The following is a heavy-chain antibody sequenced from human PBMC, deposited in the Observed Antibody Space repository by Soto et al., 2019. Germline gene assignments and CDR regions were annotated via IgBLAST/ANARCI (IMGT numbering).Heavy chain of an antibody. D-gene: IGHD1-26*01. CDR1: GYGFTTYG. J-gene: IGHJ4*02. CDR3: ARGRYGDY. CDR2: ISAHNGNT. Sequence: QVHLVQSGAEVKKPGASVKVSCKGSGYGFTTYGITWVRQAPGQGLEWMAWISAHNGNTNYAQKVQGRVTVTRDTXXXXXXXXXXXXXXXXXXXXXCARGRYGDYWGQGALVTVSS. V-gene: IGHV1-18*01.